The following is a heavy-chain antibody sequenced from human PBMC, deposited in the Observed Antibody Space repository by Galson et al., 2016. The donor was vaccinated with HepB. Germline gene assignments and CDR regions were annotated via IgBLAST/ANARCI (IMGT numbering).Heavy chain of an antibody. CDR2: ISGSGDTT. Sequence: SLRLSCAASGFTFTTYAMTWVRQAPGKGLEWVSHISGSGDTTYYADSVKGRLTISRDNSKNTLYLQMNSLGVEDTAVDYCAKSQGWAADLDYWGQGTLVTVSS. J-gene: IGHJ4*02. D-gene: IGHD1-26*01. CDR1: GFTFTTYA. V-gene: IGHV3-23*01. CDR3: AKSQGWAADLDY.